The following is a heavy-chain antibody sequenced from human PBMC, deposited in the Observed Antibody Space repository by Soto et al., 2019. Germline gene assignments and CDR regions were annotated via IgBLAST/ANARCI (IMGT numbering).Heavy chain of an antibody. V-gene: IGHV1-18*04. Sequence: QVQLVQSGAEVKKPGASVKVSCKASGYTFTSYGISWVRQAPGQGLEWMGWISGYNGDTTYAQKLQGRVTMTTDTSTNTAYMELRSLRSDDTAVYYCARAPQTVAGAGIWYWGQGTLVTVSS. CDR3: ARAPQTVAGAGIWY. J-gene: IGHJ4*02. CDR2: ISGYNGDT. D-gene: IGHD6-13*01. CDR1: GYTFTSYG.